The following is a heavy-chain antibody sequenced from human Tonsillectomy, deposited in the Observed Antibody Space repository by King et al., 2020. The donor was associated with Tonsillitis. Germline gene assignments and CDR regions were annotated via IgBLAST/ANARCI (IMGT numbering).Heavy chain of an antibody. J-gene: IGHJ6*03. D-gene: IGHD6-19*01. CDR1: GYTFTSYD. Sequence: VQLVESGAEVKKPGASVKVSCKASGYTFTSYDINWVRQATGQGLEWRGWMNPNSGNTGDAQKFQGKVTMTRNTSISTAYIELSSLRSEDTAVYYCASKSSGYSSYYYMDVWGKGTTVTVSS. V-gene: IGHV1-8*01. CDR2: MNPNSGNT. CDR3: ASKSSGYSSYYYMDV.